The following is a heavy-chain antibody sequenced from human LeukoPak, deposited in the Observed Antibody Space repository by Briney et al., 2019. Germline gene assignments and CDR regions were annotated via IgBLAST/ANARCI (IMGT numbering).Heavy chain of an antibody. Sequence: GGSLRLSCAASGFTFSSYSMNWVRQGPGKGLEWVSRISPDGNSKDYADAAKGRFGISRDNAKNTLYLQMNSLRAEDTAVYYCAKELKYPRVWGFDYWGQGTPVTVSS. V-gene: IGHV3-74*01. CDR1: GFTFSSYS. CDR2: ISPDGNSK. D-gene: IGHD2-2*01. J-gene: IGHJ4*02. CDR3: AKELKYPRVWGFDY.